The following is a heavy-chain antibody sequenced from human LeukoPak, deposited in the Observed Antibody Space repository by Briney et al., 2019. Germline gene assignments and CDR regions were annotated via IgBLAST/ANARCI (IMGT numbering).Heavy chain of an antibody. D-gene: IGHD6-13*01. V-gene: IGHV1-69*13. CDR2: IIPIFGTA. J-gene: IGHJ4*02. CDR3: ARDRPYSSSWYEIDY. CDR1: GGTFSSYA. Sequence: ASVKVSCKASGGTFSSYAISWVRQAPGQGLEWMGGIIPIFGTANYAQKFQGRVTITADESTSTAHMELSSLRSEDTAVYYCARDRPYSSSWYEIDYWGQGTLVTVSS.